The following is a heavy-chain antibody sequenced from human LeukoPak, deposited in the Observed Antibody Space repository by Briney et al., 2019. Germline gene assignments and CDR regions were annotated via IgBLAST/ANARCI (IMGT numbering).Heavy chain of an antibody. CDR1: GYTFTSYG. V-gene: IGHV1-18*01. Sequence: GASVKVSCKASGYTFTSYGISWVRQAPGQGLEWMGWISAYNGNTNYVQKLQGRVTMTTDTSTSTAYMELRSLRSDDTAVYYCARDHSGSYPDAFDIWGQGTMVTVSS. D-gene: IGHD1-26*01. J-gene: IGHJ3*02. CDR2: ISAYNGNT. CDR3: ARDHSGSYPDAFDI.